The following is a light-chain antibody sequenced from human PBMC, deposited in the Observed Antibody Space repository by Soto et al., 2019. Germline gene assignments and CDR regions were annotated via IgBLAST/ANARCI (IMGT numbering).Light chain of an antibody. CDR2: AAS. V-gene: IGKV3-15*01. J-gene: IGKJ4*01. CDR1: QSVSGN. CDR3: QQYNNWPLT. Sequence: EIVLTQSPATLSVSPGERAALSCRASQSVSGNLAWYQQKPGQAPRLLIYAASTRATGIPARFSGSGSGTEFTLTISSLQSEDFAVYYCQQYNNWPLTFGGGTKVDI.